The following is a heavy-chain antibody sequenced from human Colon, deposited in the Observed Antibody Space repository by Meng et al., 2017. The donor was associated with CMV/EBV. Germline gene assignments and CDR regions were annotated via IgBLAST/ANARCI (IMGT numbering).Heavy chain of an antibody. CDR1: GFTFSTYA. D-gene: IGHD4-17*01. CDR2: ISTSGGRT. CDR3: ARHGFGDYSYYFDH. J-gene: IGHJ4*02. Sequence: GGPLRLSCAASGFTFSTYAMTWVRQAPGKGLEWVSTISTSGGRTYYADSVKGRFTISRDNSKSTLVLQMDSLRAEDTATFYCARHGFGDYSYYFDHWGQGILVTVSS. V-gene: IGHV3-23*01.